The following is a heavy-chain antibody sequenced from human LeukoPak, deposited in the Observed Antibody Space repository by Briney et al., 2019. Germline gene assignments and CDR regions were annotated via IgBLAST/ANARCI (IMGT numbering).Heavy chain of an antibody. D-gene: IGHD3-10*01. CDR1: GYSISSGYY. J-gene: IGHJ4*02. V-gene: IGHV4-38-2*01. Sequence: SETLSLTCAVSGYSISSGYYWGWIRQPPGKGLEWIGEINHSGSTNYNPSLKSRVTISVDTSKNQFSLKLSSVTAADTAVYYCAGSGKVFDYWGQGTLVTVSS. CDR3: AGSGKVFDY. CDR2: INHSGST.